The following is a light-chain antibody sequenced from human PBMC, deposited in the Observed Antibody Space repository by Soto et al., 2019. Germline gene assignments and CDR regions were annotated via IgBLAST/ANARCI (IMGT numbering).Light chain of an antibody. CDR3: SSYAGSHYV. V-gene: IGLV2-11*01. CDR2: DVS. CDR1: SSAFDFYNY. J-gene: IGLJ1*01. Sequence: QSALTQPRSVSGSPGQSVTISCTGTSSAFDFYNYVSWYQQRPGKAPKLMIYDVSKRPSGVPDRFSGSKSGNTASLTISGLQAEDEADYYCSSYAGSHYVFETGTKVTVL.